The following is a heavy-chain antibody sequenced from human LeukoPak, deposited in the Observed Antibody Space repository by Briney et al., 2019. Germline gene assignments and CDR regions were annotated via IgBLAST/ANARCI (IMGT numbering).Heavy chain of an antibody. D-gene: IGHD6-13*01. J-gene: IGHJ4*02. Sequence: PGGSLRLSCAASGFTFSSYAMSWVRQAPGKGLEWVSAISGSGDNTYYADSVKGRFTISRDNSKKTLYLHLNSLRVEDAAVHYCAKDGYSSIPGFHFEYWGQGTPVTVSS. CDR3: AKDGYSSIPGFHFEY. CDR2: ISGSGDNT. CDR1: GFTFSSYA. V-gene: IGHV3-23*01.